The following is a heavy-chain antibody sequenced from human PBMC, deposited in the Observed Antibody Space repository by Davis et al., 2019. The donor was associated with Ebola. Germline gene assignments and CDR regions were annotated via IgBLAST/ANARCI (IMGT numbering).Heavy chain of an antibody. CDR2: ISSSSSYI. D-gene: IGHD6-6*01. CDR3: ASWVGAARPPMDV. CDR1: GFTFSNAW. V-gene: IGHV3-21*01. Sequence: PGGSLRLSCAASGFTFSNAWMNWVRQAPGKGLEWVSSISSSSSYIYYADSVKGRFTISRDNAKNSLYLQMNSLRAEDTAVYYCASWVGAARPPMDVWGQGTTVTVSS. J-gene: IGHJ6*02.